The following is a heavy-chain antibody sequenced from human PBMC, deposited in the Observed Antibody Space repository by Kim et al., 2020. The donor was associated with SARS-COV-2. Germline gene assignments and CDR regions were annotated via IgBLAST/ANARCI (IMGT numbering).Heavy chain of an antibody. CDR3: ARGGGMDAFDI. D-gene: IGHD3-16*01. V-gene: IGHV7-4-1*02. CDR2: P. J-gene: IGHJ3*02. Sequence: PTYAQGFTGRFVFSLDTSVSTAYLQISSLKAEDTAVYYCARGGGMDAFDIWGQGTMVTVSS.